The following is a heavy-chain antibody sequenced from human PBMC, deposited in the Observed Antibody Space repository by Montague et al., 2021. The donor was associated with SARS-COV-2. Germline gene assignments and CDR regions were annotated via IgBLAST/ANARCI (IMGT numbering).Heavy chain of an antibody. D-gene: IGHD6-13*01. CDR1: GDSVSSNSAT. CDR3: VRGIEAAGSYDY. Sequence: CAISGDSVSSNSATWNWLRQSPSRGLEWLGRTYYRSMWKSDYARSVKSRIAINPDTSKNQFSLQLSSVTPEDTVLYYCVRGIEAAGSYDYWGQGTLVAVSS. J-gene: IGHJ4*02. V-gene: IGHV6-1*01. CDR2: TYYRSMWKS.